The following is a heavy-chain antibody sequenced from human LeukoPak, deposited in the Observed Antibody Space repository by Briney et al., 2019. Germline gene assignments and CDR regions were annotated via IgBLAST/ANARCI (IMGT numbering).Heavy chain of an antibody. CDR3: ARDRSCSGSSCNVGS. J-gene: IGHJ3*01. Sequence: GGSLRLSCAASGFTFSSFAMSWVRQAPGKGLEWVSAISGSGGSTFYADSVKGRFTISRDNSKNTLFLQMNGLRAEDTAVYYCARDRSCSGSSCNVGSWGQGTMVTVSS. CDR1: GFTFSSFA. CDR2: ISGSGGST. D-gene: IGHD2-2*01. V-gene: IGHV3-23*01.